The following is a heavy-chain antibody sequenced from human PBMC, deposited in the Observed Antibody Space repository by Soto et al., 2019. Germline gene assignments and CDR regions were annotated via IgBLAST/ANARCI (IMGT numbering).Heavy chain of an antibody. CDR2: ISYDGSNK. V-gene: IGHV3-30-3*01. Sequence: QVQLVESGGGVVQPGRSLRLSCAASGFTFSSYAMHWVRQAPGKGLEWVAVISYDGSNKYYADSVKGRFTISRDNSKNTLYPHMTSLRAEDTAVYYCARDGVNFDYWGQGTLVTVSS. CDR3: ARDGVNFDY. CDR1: GFTFSSYA. J-gene: IGHJ4*02. D-gene: IGHD3-16*01.